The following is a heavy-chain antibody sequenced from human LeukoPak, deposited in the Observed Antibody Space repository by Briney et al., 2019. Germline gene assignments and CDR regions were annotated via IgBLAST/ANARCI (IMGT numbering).Heavy chain of an antibody. CDR1: GFTFNNYG. V-gene: IGHV3-30*02. Sequence: PGGSLRLSCAASGFTFNNYGMHWVRQAPGKGLEWLAFIRYDGSNTYYADSVKGRFTISRDNSKNTLYLQMNSLRAEDTAVYYCAKVRIAVAGTGVDYWGQGTLVTVSS. J-gene: IGHJ4*02. CDR2: IRYDGSNT. CDR3: AKVRIAVAGTGVDY. D-gene: IGHD6-19*01.